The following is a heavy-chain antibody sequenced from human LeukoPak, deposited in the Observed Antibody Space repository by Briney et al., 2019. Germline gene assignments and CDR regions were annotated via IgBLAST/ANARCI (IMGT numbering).Heavy chain of an antibody. CDR3: ASLLAAGVASVDY. J-gene: IGHJ4*02. CDR1: GFTFSSYW. Sequence: GGSLRFSCAASGFTFSSYWMTWVRQAPGKGLEWVANIKRDGSEKHYVDSVKGRFTISRDNAKNSMFLQMNSLRAEDTAVYYCASLLAAGVASVDYWGQGTLVTVSS. D-gene: IGHD6-13*01. CDR2: IKRDGSEK. V-gene: IGHV3-7*03.